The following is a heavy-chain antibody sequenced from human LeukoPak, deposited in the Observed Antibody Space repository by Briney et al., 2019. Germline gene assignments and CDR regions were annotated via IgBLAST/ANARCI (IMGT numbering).Heavy chain of an antibody. CDR2: IYVGDSDI. Sequence: GESLKTSCKGSAYSFTTYWIAWVRQMPGEGLEWMGIIYVGDSDIRYSPSFQGHVTISADKSISTAYLQWSSLKASDTAMYYCARPGSSSHNYAFDIWGQGTMVTVSS. J-gene: IGHJ3*02. D-gene: IGHD6-13*01. CDR1: AYSFTTYW. V-gene: IGHV5-51*01. CDR3: ARPGSSSHNYAFDI.